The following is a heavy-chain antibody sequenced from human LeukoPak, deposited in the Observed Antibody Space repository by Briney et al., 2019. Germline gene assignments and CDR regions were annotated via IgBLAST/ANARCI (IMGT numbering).Heavy chain of an antibody. CDR1: GFTFSSYG. J-gene: IGHJ4*02. D-gene: IGHD1-26*01. Sequence: PGGSLRLSCAASGFTFSSYGMHWVRQAPGKGLEWVAFIRYDGSNKYYADSVKGRFTISRDNSKNTPYLQMNSLRAEDTAVYYCAKPLGGATGFDYWGQGTLVTVSS. CDR3: AKPLGGATGFDY. CDR2: IRYDGSNK. V-gene: IGHV3-30*02.